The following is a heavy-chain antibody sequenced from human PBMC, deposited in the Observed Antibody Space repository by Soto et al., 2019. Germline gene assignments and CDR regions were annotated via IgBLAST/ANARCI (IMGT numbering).Heavy chain of an antibody. CDR2: IYYSGST. V-gene: IGHV4-59*12. J-gene: IGHJ6*02. D-gene: IGHD4-4*01. Sequence: SETLSLTCTVSVGSISSYYWSWIRQPPGKGLEWIGYIYYSGSTNYNPSLKSRVTISVDTSKNQFSLKLSSVTAADTAVYYCARGRRFGYSIKYYYGMYVWGQGTTVTVSS. CDR1: VGSISSYY. CDR3: ARGRRFGYSIKYYYGMYV.